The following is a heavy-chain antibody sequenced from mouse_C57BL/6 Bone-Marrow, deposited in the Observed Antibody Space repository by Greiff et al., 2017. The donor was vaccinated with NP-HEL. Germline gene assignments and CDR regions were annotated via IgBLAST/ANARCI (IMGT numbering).Heavy chain of an antibody. CDR3: AKDYLRDY. Sequence: VQLQQPGAELVRPGSSVKLSCKASGYTFTSYWMDWVKQRPGQGLEWIGNIYPSDSENHYNQKFKDKATLTVDKSSSTAYMQLSSLTSEDSAVYYCAKDYLRDYWGQGTTLTVSS. CDR1: GYTFTSYW. CDR2: IYPSDSEN. V-gene: IGHV1-61*01. D-gene: IGHD1-1*01. J-gene: IGHJ2*01.